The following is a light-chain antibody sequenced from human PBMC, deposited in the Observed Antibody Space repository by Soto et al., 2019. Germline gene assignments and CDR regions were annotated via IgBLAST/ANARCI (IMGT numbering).Light chain of an antibody. J-gene: IGKJ1*01. Sequence: DIPMTQSPSSLSASVGDRVTITCRASQGISNYLAWFQQKPGEVPKLLIYASSTLQSGVPSRFSGSGSETDFTLTISSLQPEDVATYYCQKYNNVPWTFGPGTRVEIK. CDR2: ASS. CDR3: QKYNNVPWT. V-gene: IGKV1-27*01. CDR1: QGISNY.